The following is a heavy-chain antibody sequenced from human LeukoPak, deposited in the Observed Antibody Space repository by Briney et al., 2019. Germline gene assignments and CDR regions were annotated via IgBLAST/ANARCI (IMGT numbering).Heavy chain of an antibody. CDR3: ASVNRDNYGSLFDY. CDR2: ISSSSIYK. Sequence: GGSLRLSCAASGFTFSSYAMSWVRQAPGKGLEWVSSISSSSIYKYYADSVKGRFTISRDNAKNSLYLQMNSLRAEDTAVYYCASVNRDNYGSLFDYWGQGTLVTVSS. V-gene: IGHV3-21*01. J-gene: IGHJ4*02. D-gene: IGHD3-10*01. CDR1: GFTFSSYA.